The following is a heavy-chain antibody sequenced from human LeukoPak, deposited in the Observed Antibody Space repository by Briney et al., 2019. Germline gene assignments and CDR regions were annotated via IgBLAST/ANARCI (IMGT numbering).Heavy chain of an antibody. D-gene: IGHD5-18*01. V-gene: IGHV1-2*02. Sequence: ASVKVSCKASGYTFTGYYMHWVRQAPGQGLEWMGWINPNSGGTNYAQKFQGRVTMTRDTSISTAYMELSRLRSDDTAVYYCATVAVYTAMVKVGAFDIWGQGTMVTVSS. CDR1: GYTFTGYY. J-gene: IGHJ3*02. CDR2: INPNSGGT. CDR3: ATVAVYTAMVKVGAFDI.